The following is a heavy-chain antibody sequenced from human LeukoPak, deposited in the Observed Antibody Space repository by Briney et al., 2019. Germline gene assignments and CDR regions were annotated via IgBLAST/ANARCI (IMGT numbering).Heavy chain of an antibody. Sequence: ASVKVSCKASGYTFASYGISWVRQAPGHGLEWMGWISAYNANTDYAQKFQGRVTMTRDTSTTTAYMELRSLRSDDTALYYCARPQDWDCGRVCDAFDIWGQGTMVTVSS. CDR3: ARPQDWDCGRVCDAFDI. D-gene: IGHD2-21*01. CDR2: ISAYNANT. J-gene: IGHJ3*02. CDR1: GYTFASYG. V-gene: IGHV1-18*04.